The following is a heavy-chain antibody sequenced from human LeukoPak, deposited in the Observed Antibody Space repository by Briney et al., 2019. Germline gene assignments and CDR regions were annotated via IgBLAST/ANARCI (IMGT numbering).Heavy chain of an antibody. CDR1: GGTFSSYA. Sequence: SVKVSCKASGGTFSSYAISWVRQAPGQGLEWMGGITPIFGTGNYAQKFQGRVTITADKSTSTAYMELNSLRAEDTAVYYCAKDSPYAYYGSGSYWDYWGQGTLVTVSS. V-gene: IGHV1-69*06. CDR3: AKDSPYAYYGSGSYWDY. CDR2: ITPIFGTG. J-gene: IGHJ4*02. D-gene: IGHD3-10*01.